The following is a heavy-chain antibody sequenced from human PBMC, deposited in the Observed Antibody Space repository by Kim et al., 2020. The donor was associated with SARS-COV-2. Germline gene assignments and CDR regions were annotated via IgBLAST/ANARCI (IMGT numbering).Heavy chain of an antibody. Sequence: VKGRFTISRDNSNNTVYLQMSNLRVEDTALYYCARDRTSDWYYLNYGLDVWGQGTTVTVSS. J-gene: IGHJ6*02. CDR3: ARDRTSDWYYLNYGLDV. D-gene: IGHD6-19*01. V-gene: IGHV3-53*01.